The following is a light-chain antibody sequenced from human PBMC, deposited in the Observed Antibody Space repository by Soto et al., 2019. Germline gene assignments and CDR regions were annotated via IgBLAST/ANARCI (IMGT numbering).Light chain of an antibody. CDR1: SSDVGGYNY. V-gene: IGLV2-14*03. Sequence: QSALTQPASVSGSPGQSITISCTGTSSDVGGYNYVSWYQHHPGKAPKLMIYDDSNRPSGVSNRFSGSKSGNTASLTISGLQAEDEDDYYCSSYTSSSTLNVVFGGGTKLTVL. CDR2: DDS. J-gene: IGLJ2*01. CDR3: SSYTSSSTLNVV.